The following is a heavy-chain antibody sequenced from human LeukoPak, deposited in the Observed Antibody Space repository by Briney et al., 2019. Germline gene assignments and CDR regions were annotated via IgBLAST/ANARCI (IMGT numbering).Heavy chain of an antibody. D-gene: IGHD2-2*01. CDR2: IYPGDSDT. V-gene: IGHV5-51*01. J-gene: IGHJ6*02. Sequence: GESLKISRKGSGYSFTSYWIGWVRQMPGKGLEWMGIIYPGDSDTRYSPSFQGQVTISADKSISTAYLQWSSLKASDTAMYYCARLVPAASPRYYYGMDVWGQGTTVTVSS. CDR1: GYSFTSYW. CDR3: ARLVPAASPRYYYGMDV.